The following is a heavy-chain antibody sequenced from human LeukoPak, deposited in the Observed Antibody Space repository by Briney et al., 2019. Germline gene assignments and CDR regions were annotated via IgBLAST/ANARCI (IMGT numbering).Heavy chain of an antibody. J-gene: IGHJ6*03. D-gene: IGHD2-15*01. CDR1: GFIFSSHG. V-gene: IGHV3-15*01. Sequence: GGSLRLSCAASGFIFSSHGMNWVRQAPGKGLEWVGRIKSKTNGGTTDYAAPVKGRFTISRDDSKNTLHLQMNSLKTEDTAVYYCTTWDCSGGSCYLYYYYYYMDVWGKGTTVTISS. CDR2: IKSKTNGGTT. CDR3: TTWDCSGGSCYLYYYYYYMDV.